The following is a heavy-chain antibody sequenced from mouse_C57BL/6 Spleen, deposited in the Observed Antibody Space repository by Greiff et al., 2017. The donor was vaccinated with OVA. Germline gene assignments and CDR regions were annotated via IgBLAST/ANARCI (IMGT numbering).Heavy chain of an antibody. CDR3: ARSFCYGSSYWYFDV. D-gene: IGHD1-1*01. CDR2: IDPSDSYT. CDR1: GYTFTSYW. Sequence: VQLQQPGAELVMPGASVKLSCKASGYTFTSYWMHWVKQRPGQGLEWIGEIDPSDSYTNYNHKFKGKSTLTVDNSSSTAYMQLSSLTSEDSAVYYCARSFCYGSSYWYFDVWGTGTTVSVSS. V-gene: IGHV1-69*01. J-gene: IGHJ1*03.